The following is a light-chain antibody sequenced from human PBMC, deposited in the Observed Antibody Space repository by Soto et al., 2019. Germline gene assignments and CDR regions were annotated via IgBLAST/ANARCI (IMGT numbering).Light chain of an antibody. V-gene: IGKV3-15*01. CDR3: QQYSDWPLS. CDR1: QSVSSN. J-gene: IGKJ4*01. CDR2: GAS. Sequence: EIVMTQSPATLSVSPGERATLSCRASQSVSSNLAWYQQKPGQAPRLLIYGASTRATVVPARFSGSGSGTEFTLTISSLQSEDFAVYYCQQYSDWPLSFGGGTKVDIK.